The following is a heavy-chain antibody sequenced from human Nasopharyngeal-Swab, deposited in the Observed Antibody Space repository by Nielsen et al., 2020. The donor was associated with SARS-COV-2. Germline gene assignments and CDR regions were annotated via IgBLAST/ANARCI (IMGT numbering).Heavy chain of an antibody. D-gene: IGHD2-8*01. V-gene: IGHV1-45*02. CDR1: GFSITYQF. Sequence: SSVNVSCKASGFSITYQFLHWMRQAPGQALEWMGWTTPFNGKAKYAQKFQGRVSITRDGSRTTASLELSSLRPDDTTMYFCASGQCINGVCNPTDGLDVWGQGTSVTVS. CDR2: TTPFNGKA. J-gene: IGHJ6*02. CDR3: ASGQCINGVCNPTDGLDV.